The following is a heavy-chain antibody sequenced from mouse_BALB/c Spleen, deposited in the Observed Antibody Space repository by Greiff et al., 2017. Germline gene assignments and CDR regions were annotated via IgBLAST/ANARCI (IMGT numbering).Heavy chain of an antibody. Sequence: DVQLQESGPGLVKPSQSLSLTCSVTGYSITSCYFWYLIRQLPGNQLEWMGYISYDGSNNYNPSFKNRTSITRDTSKNQFFLKLNSVTTEDTATYYCARENGYDDVDYCDYWGQGTTLTVSS. CDR2: ISYDGSN. V-gene: IGHV3-6*02. J-gene: IGHJ2*01. CDR1: GYSITSCYF. D-gene: IGHD2-2*01. CDR3: ARENGYDDVDYCDY.